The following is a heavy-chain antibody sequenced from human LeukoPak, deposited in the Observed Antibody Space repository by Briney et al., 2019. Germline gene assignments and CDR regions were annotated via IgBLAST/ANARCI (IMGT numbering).Heavy chain of an antibody. J-gene: IGHJ4*02. CDR1: GFTFSSYA. Sequence: GGSLRLSCAASGFTFSSYAMSWVRQAPGKGLEWVSSIGGRTTSISYAHSVEGRFTISRDNAKNSLFLQMNSLRAEDTAVYYCARDFDYDFWRGYPYFDLWGQGTLVTVSS. D-gene: IGHD3-3*01. V-gene: IGHV3-21*01. CDR3: ARDFDYDFWRGYPYFDL. CDR2: IGGRTTSI.